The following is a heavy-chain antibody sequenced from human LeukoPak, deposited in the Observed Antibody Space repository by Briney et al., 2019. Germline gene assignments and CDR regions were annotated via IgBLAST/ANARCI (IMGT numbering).Heavy chain of an antibody. CDR2: ISSDGSNK. Sequence: GGSLRLSCAASGFTLSTYAMQWVRQAPGKGLEWVALISSDGSNKYYADSVKGRFTVSGDNSKNVLYLQMNSLRPEDTALYYCARGGSRYCIRDGCYWFDPWGQGTLVTVSS. CDR3: ARGGSRYCIRDGCYWFDP. D-gene: IGHD2-15*01. V-gene: IGHV3-30-3*01. CDR1: GFTLSTYA. J-gene: IGHJ5*02.